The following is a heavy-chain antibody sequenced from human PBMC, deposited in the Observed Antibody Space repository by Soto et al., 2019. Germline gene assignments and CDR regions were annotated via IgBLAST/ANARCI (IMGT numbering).Heavy chain of an antibody. V-gene: IGHV4-59*01. Sequence: SETLSLTCTVSGGSINNYYWSWIRQPPGKGLEWIGYIYYSGSTNYNPSLKSRVTISVDTSKHQFSLKLTSVTAADTAVYYCARSARDYYDFWGQGNLVTVS. CDR1: GGSINNYY. J-gene: IGHJ4*02. CDR2: IYYSGST. CDR3: ARSARDYYDF.